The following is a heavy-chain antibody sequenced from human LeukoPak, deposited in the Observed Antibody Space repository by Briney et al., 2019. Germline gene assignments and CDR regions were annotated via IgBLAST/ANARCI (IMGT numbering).Heavy chain of an antibody. Sequence: SETLSLTCTVSGGSIGTYYWSWIRQSPGKGLEWIGNIYVTGSTRYNPYLQGRVTISVDTSRNQFFLKMSSVTAADTAVYYCARHIGGGIEDMDVWGKGTKVTVSS. V-gene: IGHV4-59*08. CDR1: GGSIGTYY. D-gene: IGHD3-16*02. CDR2: IYVTGST. CDR3: ARHIGGGIEDMDV. J-gene: IGHJ6*03.